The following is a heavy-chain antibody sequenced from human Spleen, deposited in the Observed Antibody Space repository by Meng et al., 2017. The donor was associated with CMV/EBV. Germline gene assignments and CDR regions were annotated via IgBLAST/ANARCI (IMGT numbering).Heavy chain of an antibody. Sequence: YYWGWIPQPPGKGLEWIGNIYHNGSTYYSPSLRSRVTISVDTSKNHFSLRLNSVTAADTGVYYCARQKYIVVIPSGMGNNWFDPWGQGTLVTVSS. J-gene: IGHJ5*02. CDR1: YY. CDR2: IYHNGST. V-gene: IGHV4-39*01. D-gene: IGHD2-2*01. CDR3: ARQKYIVVIPSGMGNNWFDP.